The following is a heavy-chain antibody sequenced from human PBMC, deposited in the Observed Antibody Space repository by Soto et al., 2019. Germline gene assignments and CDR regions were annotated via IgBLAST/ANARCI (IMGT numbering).Heavy chain of an antibody. Sequence: QVQLVESGGGVVQPGRSLRLSCVASGFTFSNNGIHWVRQAPGKGLEWVAVISSDGSKKYYADSVKGRFTISRDNSKNTLYLQMNSLRAEDTAVYYCAMELYGGSSRFDYWGQGTLVTVSS. D-gene: IGHD2-15*01. CDR1: GFTFSNNG. V-gene: IGHV3-30*03. CDR2: ISSDGSKK. J-gene: IGHJ4*02. CDR3: AMELYGGSSRFDY.